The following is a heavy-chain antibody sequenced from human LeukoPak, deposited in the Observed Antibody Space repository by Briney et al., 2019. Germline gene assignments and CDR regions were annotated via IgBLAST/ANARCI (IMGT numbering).Heavy chain of an antibody. CDR3: ARVFLQGLDY. CDR2: INHSGST. J-gene: IGHJ4*02. V-gene: IGHV4-34*01. CDR1: GFSFTNKY. Sequence: PGASLRLSSAASGFSFTNKYMSWVRQPPGKGLEWIGEINHSGSTNYNPSFKSRVTISLDTSKNQFALKLSSVTAADTAVYYCARVFLQGLDYWGQGTLVSVSS. D-gene: IGHD4-11*01.